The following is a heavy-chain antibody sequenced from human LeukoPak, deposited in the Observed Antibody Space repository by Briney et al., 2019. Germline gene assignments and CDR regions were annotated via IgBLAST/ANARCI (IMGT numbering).Heavy chain of an antibody. J-gene: IGHJ3*02. CDR2: IYHSGST. V-gene: IGHV4-38-2*01. D-gene: IGHD6-13*01. CDR3: ARHQTALDYSSSWNINDAFDI. CDR1: GYSISSGYY. Sequence: SETLSLTCAVSGYSISSGYYCGWIRPPPGRGEGWIGSIYHSGSTYYNPSLKGRVTITVDMSKNQFSLELRSVSAADTAVYYCARHQTALDYSSSWNINDAFDIWGQGTMVTVSS.